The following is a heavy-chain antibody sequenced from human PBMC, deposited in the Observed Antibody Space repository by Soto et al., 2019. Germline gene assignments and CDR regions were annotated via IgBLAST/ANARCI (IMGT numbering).Heavy chain of an antibody. CDR2: IIPIFGTA. V-gene: IGHV1-69*01. D-gene: IGHD6-19*01. CDR1: GGTFSSYA. J-gene: IGHJ4*02. CDR3: ASRRSTMYSSGWFR. Sequence: QVQLVQSGAEVKKPGSSVKVSCKASGGTFSSYAISWVRQAPGQGLEWIGGIIPIFGTANYAQKFQGRVTITADESTSTAYMELSSLRSEDTAVYYCASRRSTMYSSGWFRWGQGTLVTVSS.